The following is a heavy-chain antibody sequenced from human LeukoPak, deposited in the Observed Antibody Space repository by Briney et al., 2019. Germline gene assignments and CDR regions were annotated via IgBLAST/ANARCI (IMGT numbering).Heavy chain of an antibody. V-gene: IGHV3-21*01. J-gene: IGHJ4*02. CDR2: ISSRSSYI. CDR1: GFTFSSYS. D-gene: IGHD6-19*01. CDR3: VTESASSAWLFDN. Sequence: GGSLRLSCAASGFTFSSYSMNWARQAPGKGLEWVSSISSRSSYIYYADSVKGRFTISRDNAKNSLYLQMNSLRAEDTAVYYCVTESASSAWLFDNWGQGTLVTVSS.